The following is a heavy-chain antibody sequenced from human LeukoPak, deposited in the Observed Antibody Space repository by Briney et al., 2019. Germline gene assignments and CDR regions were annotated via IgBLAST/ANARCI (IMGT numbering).Heavy chain of an antibody. CDR2: ISHTGTI. Sequence: GGSLRLSCAASGFNFNAYSLNWVRQAPGKGLEWLSYISHTGTIYYADSVKGRFTISRDDAEASVFLQMNSLRTEDKALYYCVRGGCGRAADCYSHYFDYWGQGTPVTASS. CDR3: VRGGCGRAADCYSHYFDY. CDR1: GFNFNAYS. J-gene: IGHJ4*02. D-gene: IGHD2-21*02. V-gene: IGHV3-69-1*02.